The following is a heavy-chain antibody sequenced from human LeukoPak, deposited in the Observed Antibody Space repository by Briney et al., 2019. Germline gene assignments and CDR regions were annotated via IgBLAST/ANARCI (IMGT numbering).Heavy chain of an antibody. Sequence: ASVKVSCKASGYSFTSYYKHWVRQAPGQGLEWMGFINPSGSSAAYAQKFQGRLTMTRDMFTSTDYMELTSLTSDDTAVYYCARDNSVGETAWWFDPWGQGTLVTVSS. CDR2: INPSGSSA. V-gene: IGHV1-46*01. CDR1: GYSFTSYY. CDR3: ARDNSVGETAWWFDP. D-gene: IGHD1-26*01. J-gene: IGHJ5*02.